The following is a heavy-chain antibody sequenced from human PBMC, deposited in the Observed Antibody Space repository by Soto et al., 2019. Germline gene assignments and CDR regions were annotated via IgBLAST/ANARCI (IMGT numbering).Heavy chain of an antibody. J-gene: IGHJ6*02. CDR2: ISAYNGNT. Sequence: QVQLVQSGAEVKKPGASVKVSCKASGYTFTSYGISWVRQAPGQGLEWMGWISAYNGNTNYAQKLQGRVTMTTDTSTSTANMELRRLRSDDTAVYYCEREDGSGHGRVPMDVWGQGTTVTVSS. V-gene: IGHV1-18*01. CDR3: EREDGSGHGRVPMDV. CDR1: GYTFTSYG. D-gene: IGHD3-10*01.